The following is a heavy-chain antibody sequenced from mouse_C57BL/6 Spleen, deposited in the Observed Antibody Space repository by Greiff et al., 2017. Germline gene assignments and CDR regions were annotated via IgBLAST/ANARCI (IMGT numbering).Heavy chain of an antibody. D-gene: IGHD1-1*01. CDR1: GYTFTSYW. CDR2: IDPSDSET. Sequence: QVQLQQPGAELVRPGSSVKLSCKASGYTFTSYWMHWVKQRPIQGLEWIGNIDPSDSETHYNQKFKDKATLTVDKSSSTAYMQLSSLTSEDSAVXYCARRRIYYGSSYGYWYFDVWGTGTTVTVSS. V-gene: IGHV1-52*01. CDR3: ARRRIYYGSSYGYWYFDV. J-gene: IGHJ1*03.